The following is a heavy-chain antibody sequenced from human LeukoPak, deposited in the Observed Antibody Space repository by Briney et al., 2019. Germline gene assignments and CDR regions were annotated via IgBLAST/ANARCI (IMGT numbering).Heavy chain of an antibody. CDR1: GGSISSSNYY. Sequence: SETLSLTCTVAGGSISSSNYYWGWIRQPPGKGLEWIGSIYYSGNTYYNPSLKSRVTISVDTSKNQFSLKLSSVTAADTAVYYCARGDIVVVRYFDYWGQGTLVTVSS. CDR2: IYYSGNT. CDR3: ARGDIVVVRYFDY. D-gene: IGHD2-15*01. V-gene: IGHV4-39*07. J-gene: IGHJ4*02.